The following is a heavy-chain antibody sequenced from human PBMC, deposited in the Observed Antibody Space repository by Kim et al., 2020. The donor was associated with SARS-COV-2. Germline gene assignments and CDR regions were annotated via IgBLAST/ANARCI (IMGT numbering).Heavy chain of an antibody. CDR1: GFTFSSYG. V-gene: IGHV3-33*05. D-gene: IGHD3-9*01. CDR3: ARDDVDYDILTGYLASGGRHYYYYGMDV. CDR2: ISYDGSNK. J-gene: IGHJ6*02. Sequence: GGSLRLSCAASGFTFSSYGMHWVRQAPGKGLEWVAVISYDGSNKYYADSVKGRFTISRDNSKNTLYLQMNSLRAEDTAVYYCARDDVDYDILTGYLASGGRHYYYYGMDVWGQGTTVTVSS.